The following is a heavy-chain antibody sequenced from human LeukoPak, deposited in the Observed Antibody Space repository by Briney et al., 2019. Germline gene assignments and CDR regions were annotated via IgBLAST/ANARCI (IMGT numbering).Heavy chain of an antibody. CDR2: INHSGST. Sequence: SETLSLTCAVYGGSFSGYYWNWIRQPPGKGLEWIGEINHSGSTNYNPSLKSRVTISVDTSKNQFSLKLSSVTAADTAVYYCARGRSDSNYAGRKGRSGPNYYYMDVWGKGTTVTVSS. V-gene: IGHV4-34*01. J-gene: IGHJ6*03. D-gene: IGHD4-11*01. CDR3: ARGRSDSNYAGRKGRSGPNYYYMDV. CDR1: GGSFSGYY.